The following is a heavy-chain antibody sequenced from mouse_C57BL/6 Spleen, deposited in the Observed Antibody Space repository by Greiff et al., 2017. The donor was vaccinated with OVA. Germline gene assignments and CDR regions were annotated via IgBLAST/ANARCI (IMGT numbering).Heavy chain of an antibody. CDR2: IYPGDGDT. J-gene: IGHJ2*01. Sequence: QVQLQQSGPELVKPGASVKISCKASGYAFSSSWMNWVKQRPGKGLEWIGRIYPGDGDTNYNGKFKGKATLTADKSSSTAYMQLSSLTSEDSAVYFCARQGWDYEGENYFDYWGQGTTLTVSS. CDR1: GYAFSSSW. D-gene: IGHD2-4*01. V-gene: IGHV1-82*01. CDR3: ARQGWDYEGENYFDY.